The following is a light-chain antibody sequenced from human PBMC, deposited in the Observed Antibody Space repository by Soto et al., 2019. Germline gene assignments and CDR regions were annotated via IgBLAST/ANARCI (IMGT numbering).Light chain of an antibody. CDR2: RAS. Sequence: EIVMRQSPATLSVSPGERATLSSRASQSVSGNLAWYQQKPGQAPSLLIYRASTRTTGIPARFSGSGSGTEFTLTISSLQSEDFAVYYCQQYNNWPKMFGQGTKVDIK. V-gene: IGKV3-15*01. CDR1: QSVSGN. CDR3: QQYNNWPKM. J-gene: IGKJ1*01.